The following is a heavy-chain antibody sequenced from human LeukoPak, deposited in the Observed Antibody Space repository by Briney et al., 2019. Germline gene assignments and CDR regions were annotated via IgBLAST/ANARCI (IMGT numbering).Heavy chain of an antibody. CDR3: ARGGWYTAY. V-gene: IGHV4-59*01. J-gene: IGHJ4*02. CDR1: GGSISNYY. CDR2: IYYTGST. D-gene: IGHD6-19*01. Sequence: SETLSLTCTVSGGSISNYYWSWIRQPPGKRLEWIGHIYYTGSTKYDPSLQSRVTISVDTSNNQFSLKMNSMTAADTAVYFCARGGWYTAYWGQGTLVTVSS.